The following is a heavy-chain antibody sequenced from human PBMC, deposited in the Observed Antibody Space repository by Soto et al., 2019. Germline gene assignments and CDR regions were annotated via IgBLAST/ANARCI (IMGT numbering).Heavy chain of an antibody. CDR1: GDSVSSNSAA. CDR2: TYYRSRWYN. D-gene: IGHD6-13*01. Sequence: SQTLSLTCAISGDSVSSNSAAWNWIRQSPSRGLEWLGRTYYRSRWYNDYAVSVRSRITVNADTSKNSLYLQMNSLRAEDTAVYYCARVTEAASPGPPNYYMDVWGKGTTVTVSS. J-gene: IGHJ6*03. V-gene: IGHV6-1*01. CDR3: ARVTEAASPGPPNYYMDV.